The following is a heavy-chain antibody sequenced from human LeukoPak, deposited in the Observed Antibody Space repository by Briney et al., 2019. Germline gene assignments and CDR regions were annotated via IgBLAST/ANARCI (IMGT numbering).Heavy chain of an antibody. D-gene: IGHD3-22*01. CDR1: GFTFSTYA. V-gene: IGHV3-23*01. CDR2: ISGTGGST. Sequence: GGSLRLSCAASGFTFSTYAMTWVRQAPGKGLEWVSLISGTGGSTYYADSVKGRFTISRDNAKNSLYLQMNSLRAEDTAVYYCARDPNPDSSGYYSWGQGTLVTVSS. J-gene: IGHJ4*02. CDR3: ARDPNPDSSGYYS.